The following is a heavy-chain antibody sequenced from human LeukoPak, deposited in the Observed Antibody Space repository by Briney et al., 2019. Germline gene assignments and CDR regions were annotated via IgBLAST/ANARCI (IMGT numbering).Heavy chain of an antibody. Sequence: ASVKVSCKASGYTFTSYDINWVRQATGQGLEWMGWMNPNSGNTGYAQTFQGRVTMTRNTSISTAYMELSSLRSEDTAVYYCARRQALVVPAAILGYWGQGTLVTVSS. J-gene: IGHJ4*02. D-gene: IGHD2-2*01. CDR1: GYTFTSYD. CDR2: MNPNSGNT. CDR3: ARRQALVVPAAILGY. V-gene: IGHV1-8*01.